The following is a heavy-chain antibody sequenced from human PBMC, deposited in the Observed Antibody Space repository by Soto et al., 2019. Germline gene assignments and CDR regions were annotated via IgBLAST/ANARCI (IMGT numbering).Heavy chain of an antibody. Sequence: EVQLLESGGGLEQPGGSLRLSCAASGFTFDSFAMTWVRQAPGKGLEWVSAISASGGSTFYADSVRGRFASSRDSSKNTLYLQMNSLRAEDTAVYSCARWAVMPDSWGQGTLVNVSS. J-gene: IGHJ4*02. V-gene: IGHV3-23*01. D-gene: IGHD3-16*01. CDR3: ARWAVMPDS. CDR2: ISASGGST. CDR1: GFTFDSFA.